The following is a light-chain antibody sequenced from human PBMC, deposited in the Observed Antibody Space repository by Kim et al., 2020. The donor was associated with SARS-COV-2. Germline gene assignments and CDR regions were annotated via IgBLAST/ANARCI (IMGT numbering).Light chain of an antibody. Sequence: SPGERVPLACRASRSISSSYLAWYQQKPGQAPRLVIYAASSRATGIPDRFSGSGSGTDFTLTISRLESEDFAVYSCQQYASTPPTFGQGTRLEIK. CDR3: QQYASTPPT. CDR1: RSISSSY. CDR2: AAS. V-gene: IGKV3-20*01. J-gene: IGKJ5*01.